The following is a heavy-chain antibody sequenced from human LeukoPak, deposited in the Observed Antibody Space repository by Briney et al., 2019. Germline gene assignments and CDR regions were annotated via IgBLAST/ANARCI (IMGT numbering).Heavy chain of an antibody. J-gene: IGHJ4*02. CDR2: INHSGST. CDR1: GGSFSGYY. V-gene: IGHV4-34*01. Sequence: SETLSLTCAVYGGSFSGYYWSWIRQPPGKGLEWIGEINHSGSTNYNPSLKSRVTISVDTSKNQFSLKLSSVTAADTAVYYCARGPDISTGYHDYWGQGTLVTVSS. CDR3: ARGPDISTGYHDY. D-gene: IGHD3-9*01.